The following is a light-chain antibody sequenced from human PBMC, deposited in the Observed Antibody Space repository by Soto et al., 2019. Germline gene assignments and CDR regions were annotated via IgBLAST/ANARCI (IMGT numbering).Light chain of an antibody. CDR3: QQYGSSLLT. CDR2: GAS. V-gene: IGKV3-20*01. J-gene: IGKJ4*01. Sequence: EIVLTQSPGTLSLSPGERATHSCRASQSVSSCYLAWYQQRPGQAPRLLIYGASSRATGSPDRFSGSGSGIDFTLTISRLEPEDFAIYYCQQYGSSLLTFGGGTKVEIK. CDR1: QSVSSCY.